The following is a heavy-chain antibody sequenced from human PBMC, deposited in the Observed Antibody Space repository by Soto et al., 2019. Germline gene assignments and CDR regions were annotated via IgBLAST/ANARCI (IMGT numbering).Heavy chain of an antibody. CDR2: IIPSVGTA. V-gene: IGHV1-69*01. Sequence: QVQLVQSGAEVKKPGYSVKVSCKASGGTFSSYSISWVRQAPGQGLVWMGGIIPSVGTAHYAQKFQGRVTISADESTSRAYMELSSLRSEDTVGYYCAGDVLQWDCWSGYYFDCWGQGTLVTVTS. D-gene: IGHD3-3*01. CDR3: AGDVLQWDCWSGYYFDC. J-gene: IGHJ4*02. CDR1: GGTFSSYS.